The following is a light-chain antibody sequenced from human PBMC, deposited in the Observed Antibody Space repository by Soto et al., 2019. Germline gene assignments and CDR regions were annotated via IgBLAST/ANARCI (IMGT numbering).Light chain of an antibody. CDR3: SSYTPSTPLV. Sequence: QSALTQPASESGSPGQSITISCTGTSSDIGGFTYVSWYQQNPGKAPKLMIYDVSNRPSGVSNRFSASKSGNTASLTISGLQAEEEADYDCSSYTPSTPLVFGGGTKLTVL. CDR1: SSDIGGFTY. V-gene: IGLV2-14*01. CDR2: DVS. J-gene: IGLJ2*01.